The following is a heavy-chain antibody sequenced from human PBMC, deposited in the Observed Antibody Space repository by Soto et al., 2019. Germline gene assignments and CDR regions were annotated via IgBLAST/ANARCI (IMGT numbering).Heavy chain of an antibody. CDR3: AKDRVGTTGTRDFDY. CDR1: GYTFTSYG. D-gene: IGHD1-1*01. V-gene: IGHV1-18*01. CDR2: ISVYNGNT. J-gene: IGHJ4*02. Sequence: ASVKVSCKASGYTFTSYGISWVRQAPGQGLEWMRWISVYNGNTNYAQKLQGRVTMTTDTSTGTAYMELRSLRSDDTAVYYCAKDRVGTTGTRDFDYWGQGTLVTVSS.